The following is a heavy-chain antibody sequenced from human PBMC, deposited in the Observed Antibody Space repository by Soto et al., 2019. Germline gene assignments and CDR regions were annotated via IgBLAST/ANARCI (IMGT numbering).Heavy chain of an antibody. CDR3: ARDGPASLLEWVFHGLFDY. CDR2: ISSSSSTI. CDR1: GFTFSSYS. J-gene: IGHJ4*02. V-gene: IGHV3-48*01. D-gene: IGHD3-3*01. Sequence: EVQLVESGGGLVQPGGSLRLSCAASGFTFSSYSMNWVRQAPGKGLEWVSYISSSSSTIYYADSVKGRFTISRDNAKNPLYLQRNSLIAEDTAVYYCARDGPASLLEWVFHGLFDYRGQGTPVTVSS.